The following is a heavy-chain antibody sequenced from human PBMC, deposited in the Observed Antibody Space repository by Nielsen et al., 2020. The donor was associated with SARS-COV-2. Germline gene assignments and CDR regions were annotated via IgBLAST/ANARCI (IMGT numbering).Heavy chain of an antibody. J-gene: IGHJ6*02. CDR3: ARQSMVRGVSGSNSGMDV. Sequence: SETLSLTCTVSGGSINSSYWNWIRQPPGKGLEWIGYMYFTGGINYNPSLKSRVTFSVGTSKSLFFLRLSSVTAADTAVYYCARQSMVRGVSGSNSGMDVWGQGTTVTVSS. D-gene: IGHD3-10*01. V-gene: IGHV4-59*08. CDR1: GGSINSSY. CDR2: MYFTGGI.